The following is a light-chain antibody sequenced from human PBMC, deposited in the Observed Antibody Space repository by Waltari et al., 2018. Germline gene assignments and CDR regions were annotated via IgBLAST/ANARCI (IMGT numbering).Light chain of an antibody. J-gene: IGLJ3*02. CDR1: ASNIGHNL. V-gene: IGLV1-44*01. CDR2: RSD. Sequence: QSVLTQPPSASGTPGQRVTISCSGRASNIGHNLVNWYQQPPGKAPKLIIYRSDQRPSGVPDRFSGSKSGTSGSLAISGLQSEDEADYYCAAWDDSLNGHWVFGGGTKVTVL. CDR3: AAWDDSLNGHWV.